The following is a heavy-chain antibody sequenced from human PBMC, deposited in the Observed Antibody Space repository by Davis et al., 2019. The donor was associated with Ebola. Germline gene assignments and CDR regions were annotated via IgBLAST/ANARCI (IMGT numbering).Heavy chain of an antibody. CDR3: ASKLMQQLVRPYYYGMDV. CDR2: IIPIFGTA. Sequence: SVKVSCKASGYTFTSHYLHWVRQAPGQGLEWMGGIIPIFGTANYAQKFQGRVTITADKSTSTAYMELSSLRSEDTAMYYCASKLMQQLVRPYYYGMDVWGQGTTVTVSS. V-gene: IGHV1-69*06. CDR1: GYTFTSHY. D-gene: IGHD6-13*01. J-gene: IGHJ6*02.